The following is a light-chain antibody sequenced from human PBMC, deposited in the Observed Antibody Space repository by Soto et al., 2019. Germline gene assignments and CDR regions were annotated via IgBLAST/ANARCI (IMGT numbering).Light chain of an antibody. Sequence: QSALTQPASVSGSPGQSITISCTGTSSDVGSYNHVSWYQQHPGKAPKLMIYDVSNRPSGVSNRFSGSKSGNTASLTISGLQAEDEADYYCCSYEGSSTSVVFGGGTKLTVL. CDR3: CSYEGSSTSVV. V-gene: IGLV2-23*02. J-gene: IGLJ2*01. CDR2: DVS. CDR1: SSDVGSYNH.